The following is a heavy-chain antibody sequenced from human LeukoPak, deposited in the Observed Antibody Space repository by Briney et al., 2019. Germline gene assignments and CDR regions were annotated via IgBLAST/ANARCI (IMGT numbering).Heavy chain of an antibody. CDR2: ISNSGLYI. J-gene: IGHJ4*02. CDR1: GFTFSSYT. V-gene: IGHV3-21*01. Sequence: GGSLRLSCAASGFTFSSYTINWVRQAPGKGLEWVSSISNSGLYIYYADSLKGRFTISRDNAKNSVSLQINSLRADDTAVYYCGRVSDHCTGGSCYSDYWGQGTLVTVSS. D-gene: IGHD2-15*01. CDR3: GRVSDHCTGGSCYSDY.